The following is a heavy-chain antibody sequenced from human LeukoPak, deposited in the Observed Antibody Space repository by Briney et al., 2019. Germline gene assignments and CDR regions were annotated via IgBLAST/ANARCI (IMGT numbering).Heavy chain of an antibody. V-gene: IGHV4-39*07. CDR2: IYYSGST. J-gene: IGHJ5*02. D-gene: IGHD1-1*01. CDR3: AREFSIVQT. CDR1: GGSISSGSYY. Sequence: SQTLSLTCTVSGGSISSGSYYWGWIRQPPGKGLEWIGSIYYSGSTYYNPSLKSRVTISVDTSKNQFSLKLSSVTAADTAVYYCAREFSIVQTWGQGTLVTVSS.